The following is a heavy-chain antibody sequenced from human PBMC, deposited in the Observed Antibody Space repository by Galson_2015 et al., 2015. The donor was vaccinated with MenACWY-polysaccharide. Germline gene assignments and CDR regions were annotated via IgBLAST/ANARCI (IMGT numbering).Heavy chain of an antibody. J-gene: IGHJ4*02. CDR2: MNPNSGNT. CDR3: ARGGTYYYGSGNYWLDS. D-gene: IGHD3-10*01. CDR1: GYTFTSYD. V-gene: IGHV1-8*01. Sequence: SVKVSCKASGYTFTSYDINWVRQATGQGLEWMGWMNPNSGNTGYAQKFQGRVTMTGNTSISTAYMELSSLRSEDRAVYYCARGGTYYYGSGNYWLDSWGQGTLVTVSS.